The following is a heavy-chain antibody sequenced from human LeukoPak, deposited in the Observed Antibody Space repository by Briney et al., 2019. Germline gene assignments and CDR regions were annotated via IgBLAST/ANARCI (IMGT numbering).Heavy chain of an antibody. CDR3: ARGCCPFYDILTGDWCAFDI. D-gene: IGHD3-9*01. CDR1: GFTFSDYY. J-gene: IGHJ3*02. V-gene: IGHV3-11*06. Sequence: PGGSLRLSCAASGFTFSDYYMSWIRQAPGKGLEWVSYICSSSSYTHYADSVKGRFTISRDNAKNSPYLQMNSLRAEDTAVYYCARGCCPFYDILTGDWCAFDIWGQGTMVTVSS. CDR2: ICSSSSYT.